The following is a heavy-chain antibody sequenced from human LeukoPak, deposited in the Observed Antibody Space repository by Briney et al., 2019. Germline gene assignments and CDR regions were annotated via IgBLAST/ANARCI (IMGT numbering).Heavy chain of an antibody. CDR3: ATDVTSYGY. D-gene: IGHD3-16*01. CDR1: GFTFGSSA. CDR2: IGASGGTT. J-gene: IGHJ4*02. Sequence: GRSLRLSCAASGFTFGSSAMSWVRQAPGKGLEWVSGIGASGGTTHYADSVKGRFTISRDNSKNTLYLQMNSLRVEDTAVYYCATDVTSYGYWGQGILVTVSS. V-gene: IGHV3-23*01.